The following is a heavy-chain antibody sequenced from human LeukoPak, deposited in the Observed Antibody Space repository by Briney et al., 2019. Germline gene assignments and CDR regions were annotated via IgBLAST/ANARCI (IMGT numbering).Heavy chain of an antibody. CDR3: ANLYDYVWGSYRSPGD. D-gene: IGHD3-16*02. V-gene: IGHV3-23*01. CDR1: GFTFSSYA. J-gene: IGHJ4*02. CDR2: ISGSGGST. Sequence: PGGSLRLSCAASGFTFSSYAMSWVRQAPGKGLEWVSAISGSGGSTYYADSVKGRFTISRDNSKNTLYLQMNSLRAEDTAVYYCANLYDYVWGSYRSPGDWGQGTLVTVSS.